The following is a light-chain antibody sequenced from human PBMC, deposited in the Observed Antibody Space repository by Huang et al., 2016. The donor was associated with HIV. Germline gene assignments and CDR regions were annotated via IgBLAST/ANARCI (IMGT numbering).Light chain of an antibody. CDR2: STS. J-gene: IGKJ2*01. CDR1: ESRKNN. CDR3: QQYNNWPPMYT. Sequence: EVVMTQFPGTLFVSPGKRVTLSCQTSESRKNNLGRYQQKPGQAPRLLIYSTSTRATGVPARVSGGGSGTEHTLTISSLQSEDFGIYYCQQYNNWPPMYTFGQGTKLEI. V-gene: IGKV3-15*01.